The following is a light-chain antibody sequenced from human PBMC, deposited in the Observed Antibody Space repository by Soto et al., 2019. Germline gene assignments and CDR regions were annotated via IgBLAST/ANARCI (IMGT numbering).Light chain of an antibody. J-gene: IGKJ1*01. CDR2: DAS. CDR3: LQYNSFWT. Sequence: DIQMTQSPSTLSASVGDRVTITCRANQSISGWLAWYQQKPGKAPKILIFDASSLETGVPSRFSGSGSGTEFTLTISSLQPEDFATYYCLQYNSFWTFGQGTKVDIK. CDR1: QSISGW. V-gene: IGKV1-5*01.